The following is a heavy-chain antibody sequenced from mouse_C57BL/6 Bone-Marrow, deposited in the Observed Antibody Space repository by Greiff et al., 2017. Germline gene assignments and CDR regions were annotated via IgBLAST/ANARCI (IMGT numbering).Heavy chain of an antibody. CDR1: GYTFTSYG. CDR3: ARLKGDYYGSHWYCDV. J-gene: IGHJ1*03. Sequence: VQRVESGAELARPGASVKLSCKASGYTFTSYGISWVKQRPGQGLEWIGEIYPRSGNTYYNEKFKGKATLTADKSSSTAYMELRSLTSEDSAVYFCARLKGDYYGSHWYCDVWGTGTTVTVSS. CDR2: IYPRSGNT. V-gene: IGHV1-81*01. D-gene: IGHD1-1*01.